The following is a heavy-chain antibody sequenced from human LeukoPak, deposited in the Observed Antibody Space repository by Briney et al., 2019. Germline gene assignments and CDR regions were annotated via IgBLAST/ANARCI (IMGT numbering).Heavy chain of an antibody. J-gene: IGHJ4*02. CDR1: GYTLTELS. Sequence: ASVKVSCKVSGYTLTELSMHWVRQAPGKGLEWMGGVDPEDGETIYAQKFQGRVTMTEDTSTDTAYMELSSLRSEDTAVYYCATDQGPRYYDFWSGYYYWGQGTLVTVSS. CDR3: ATDQGPRYYDFWSGYYY. D-gene: IGHD3-3*01. V-gene: IGHV1-24*01. CDR2: VDPEDGET.